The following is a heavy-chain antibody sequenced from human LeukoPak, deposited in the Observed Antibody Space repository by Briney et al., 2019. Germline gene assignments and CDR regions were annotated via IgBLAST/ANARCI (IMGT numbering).Heavy chain of an antibody. CDR2: IYSGGST. D-gene: IGHD6-19*01. Sequence: GGSLRLSCAASGFTFSDYYMSWIRQAPGKGLEWVSVIYSGGSTYYADSVKGRFTISRDNSKNTLYLQMNSLRAEDTAVYYCARDNIAVAGTDYWGQGTLVTVSS. CDR1: GFTFSDYY. J-gene: IGHJ4*02. V-gene: IGHV3-66*01. CDR3: ARDNIAVAGTDY.